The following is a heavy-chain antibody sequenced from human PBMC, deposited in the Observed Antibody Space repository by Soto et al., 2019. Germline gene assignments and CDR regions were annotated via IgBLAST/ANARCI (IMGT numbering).Heavy chain of an antibody. J-gene: IGHJ6*02. CDR3: AKVPIFGVVSRSYGMDV. CDR1: GFTFTSYA. Sequence: EVQLLESGGGLVQPGGSLRLSCAASGFTFTSYAMNWVRQAPGKGLEWVSAISGSGDNTYYADSVKGRFAISRDNSXNXXYLQMNSLRAEDTAVYYCAKVPIFGVVSRSYGMDVWGQGTTVTVSS. D-gene: IGHD3-3*02. V-gene: IGHV3-23*01. CDR2: ISGSGDNT.